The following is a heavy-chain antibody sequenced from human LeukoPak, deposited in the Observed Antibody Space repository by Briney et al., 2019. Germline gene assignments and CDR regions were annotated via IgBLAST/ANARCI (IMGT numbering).Heavy chain of an antibody. CDR1: GDSVSGNSAA. CDR2: TYYKSKWYN. CDR3: AREGPRLGNDAFDI. D-gene: IGHD3-10*01. V-gene: IGHV6-1*01. J-gene: IGHJ3*02. Sequence: SQTLSLTCAISGDSVSGNSAAWNWIRQSPSRGLEWLGRTYYKSKWYNDYALSVKSRITINPDTSKNQFSLQLNSVTPEDTAVYYCAREGPRLGNDAFDIWGQGTMVAVSS.